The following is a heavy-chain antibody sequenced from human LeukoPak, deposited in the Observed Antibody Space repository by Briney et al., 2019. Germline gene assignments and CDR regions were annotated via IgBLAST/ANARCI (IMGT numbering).Heavy chain of an antibody. CDR2: IWYDGSNK. D-gene: IGHD2-2*01. V-gene: IGHV3-33*01. CDR3: ARGPLHCSSTSCRGDYFDY. CDR1: GFTFSSCG. J-gene: IGHJ4*02. Sequence: GRSLRLSCAASGFTFSSCGMHWVRQAPGKGLEWVAVIWYDGSNKYYADSVKGRFTISRDNSKNTLYLQMNSLRAEDTAVYYCARGPLHCSSTSCRGDYFDYWGQGTLVTVSS.